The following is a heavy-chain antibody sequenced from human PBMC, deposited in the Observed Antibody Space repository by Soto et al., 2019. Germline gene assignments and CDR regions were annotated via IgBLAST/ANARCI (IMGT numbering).Heavy chain of an antibody. CDR1: GGTFSSYA. CDR2: IIPIFGTA. Sequence: SVKVSCKASGGTFSSYAISWVRQAPGQGLEWMGGIIPIFGTANYAQKFQGRVTITADESKSTAYMERRILRSEDTAVHYCARGTYYYDSSGYGTWFDYWGQGTLVTVSS. V-gene: IGHV1-69*13. CDR3: ARGTYYYDSSGYGTWFDY. J-gene: IGHJ4*02. D-gene: IGHD3-22*01.